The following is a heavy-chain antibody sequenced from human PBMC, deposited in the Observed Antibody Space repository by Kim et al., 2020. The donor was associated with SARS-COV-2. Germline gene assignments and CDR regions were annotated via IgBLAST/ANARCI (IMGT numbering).Heavy chain of an antibody. Sequence: GGSLRLSCAASGFTFSSYWMHWVRQAPGKGLVWVSRINSDGSSTSYADSVKGRFTISRDNAKNTLYLQMNSLRAEDTAVYYCARVELSSGLWFGELYYFDYWGQGTLVTVSS. CDR3: ARVELSSGLWFGELYYFDY. CDR2: INSDGSST. D-gene: IGHD3-10*01. CDR1: GFTFSSYW. J-gene: IGHJ4*02. V-gene: IGHV3-74*01.